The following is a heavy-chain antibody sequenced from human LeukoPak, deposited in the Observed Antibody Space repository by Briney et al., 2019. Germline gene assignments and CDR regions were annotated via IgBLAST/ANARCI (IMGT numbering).Heavy chain of an antibody. CDR3: ARVGGTDDILTGYYQPFDY. CDR2: IYYSGST. D-gene: IGHD3-9*01. CDR1: GGSISSSNW. V-gene: IGHV4-4*02. J-gene: IGHJ4*02. Sequence: SGTLSLTCAVSGGSISSSNWWSWVRQPPGKGLEWIGYIYYSGSTNYNPSLKSRVTISVDTSKNQFSLKLSSVTAADTAVYYCARVGGTDDILTGYYQPFDYWGQGTLVTVSS.